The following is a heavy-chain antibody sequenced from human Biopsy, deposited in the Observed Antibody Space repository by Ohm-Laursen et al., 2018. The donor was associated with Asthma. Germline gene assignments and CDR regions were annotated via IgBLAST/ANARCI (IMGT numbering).Heavy chain of an antibody. Sequence: TLSLTCTVSGVSIRSYYWTWIRQPPAKGLEWIGNIHYSGSTYSNPPIKSRVTISVDTSKKQNRLRLSSVIASDTAVYYCAGFCSGGNCPDHWGQGTLVTVSS. CDR2: IHYSGST. CDR1: GVSIRSYY. CDR3: AGFCSGGNCPDH. J-gene: IGHJ4*02. V-gene: IGHV4-59*01. D-gene: IGHD2-15*01.